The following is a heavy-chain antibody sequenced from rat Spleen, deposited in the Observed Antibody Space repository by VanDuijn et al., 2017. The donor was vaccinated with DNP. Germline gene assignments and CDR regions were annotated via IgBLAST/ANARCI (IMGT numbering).Heavy chain of an antibody. V-gene: IGHV3-3*01. CDR2: INSAGST. Sequence: EVQLQESGPGLVKPSQSLSLTCSVTGYSITSSYRWNWIRKFPGNKLEWMGYINSAGSTDYNPSLKGRISITRDTSKNQFFLQVNSVTTEDTATYYCTREILQCLDYWGQGVMVTVSS. CDR1: GYSITSSYR. J-gene: IGHJ2*01. CDR3: TREILQCLDY. D-gene: IGHD1-1*01.